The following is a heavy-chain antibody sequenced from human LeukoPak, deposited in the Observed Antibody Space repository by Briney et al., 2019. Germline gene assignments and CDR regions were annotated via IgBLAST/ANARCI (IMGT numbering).Heavy chain of an antibody. D-gene: IGHD6-13*01. CDR3: ARDSSQYNWFDP. J-gene: IGHJ5*02. CDR2: IYYSGST. V-gene: IGHV4-30-4*08. Sequence: SETLSLTCTVSGGSISSYYWSWIRQTPGKGLEWIGYIYYSGSTYYNPSLKSRVTISVDTSKNQFSLKLSSVTAADTAVYYCARDSSQYNWFDPWGQGTLVTVSS. CDR1: GGSISSYY.